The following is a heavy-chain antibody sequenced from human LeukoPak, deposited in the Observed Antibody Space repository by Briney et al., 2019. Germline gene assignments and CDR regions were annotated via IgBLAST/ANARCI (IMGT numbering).Heavy chain of an antibody. CDR2: IYYSGST. D-gene: IGHD6-13*01. CDR3: ATASRIAAAGAFDY. CDR1: GGSISSYY. Sequence: SETLSLTCTVSGGSISSYYWSWIRQPPGKGLEWIGYIYYSGSTNYNPSLKSRVTISVDTSKNQFSLKLSSVTAADTAVYYCATASRIAAAGAFDYWGQGTLVTVSS. V-gene: IGHV4-59*01. J-gene: IGHJ4*02.